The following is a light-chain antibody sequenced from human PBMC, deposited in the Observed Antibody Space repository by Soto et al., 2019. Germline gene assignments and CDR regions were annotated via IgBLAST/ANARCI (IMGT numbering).Light chain of an antibody. CDR1: QSFSGSY. CDR2: GAS. J-gene: IGKJ1*01. V-gene: IGKV3-20*01. Sequence: EIVLTQSPGTLSLSPGERATLSCRASQSFSGSYLAWYQQRPGQAPRLLIYGASSRATGIPDRFGGSESGTDFTLTISRLQPEDFAVYYCQHYGGATWTFGQGTKVEI. CDR3: QHYGGATWT.